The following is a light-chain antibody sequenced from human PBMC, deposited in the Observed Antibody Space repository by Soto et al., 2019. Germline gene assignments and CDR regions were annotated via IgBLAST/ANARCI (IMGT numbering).Light chain of an antibody. V-gene: IGKV3-20*01. Sequence: IVLTQSPGTLSLSPGERATLTCRASQTITSFYLAWYQQKPGQAPRLLIYGTSTRATSIPDRFSGSGSGTDFTLTIRKLEPEDFAVYYCQQFGGSPPRFTFGPGTKVEVK. CDR1: QTITSFY. CDR2: GTS. J-gene: IGKJ3*01. CDR3: QQFGGSPPRFT.